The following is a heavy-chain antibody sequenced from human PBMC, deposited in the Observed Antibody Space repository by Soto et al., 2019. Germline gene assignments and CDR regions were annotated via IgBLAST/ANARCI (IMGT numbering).Heavy chain of an antibody. Sequence: WASVKVSCKASGGTFSSYAISWVRQAPGQGLEWMGGIIPIFGTANYAQKFQGRVTITADKSTSTAYMELSSLRSEDTAVSYCARDQNYYDSSGYYPPRYFQHWGQGTLVTVSS. CDR1: GGTFSSYA. D-gene: IGHD3-22*01. CDR2: IIPIFGTA. V-gene: IGHV1-69*06. J-gene: IGHJ1*01. CDR3: ARDQNYYDSSGYYPPRYFQH.